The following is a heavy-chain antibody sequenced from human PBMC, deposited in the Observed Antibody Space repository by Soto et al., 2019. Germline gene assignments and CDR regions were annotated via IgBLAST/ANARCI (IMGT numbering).Heavy chain of an antibody. Sequence: SVKVSCKSAVWTFSSYAISWVRQAPGQGLEWMGGIIPIFGTANYAQKFQGRVTITADESTSTAYMELSSLRSEDTAVYYCAREICDFWSGYWDYWGQGTLVTVSS. D-gene: IGHD3-3*01. CDR2: IIPIFGTA. J-gene: IGHJ4*02. CDR3: AREICDFWSGYWDY. V-gene: IGHV1-69*13. CDR1: VWTFSSYA.